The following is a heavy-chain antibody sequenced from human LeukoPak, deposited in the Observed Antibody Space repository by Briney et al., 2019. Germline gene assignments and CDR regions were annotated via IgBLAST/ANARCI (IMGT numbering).Heavy chain of an antibody. CDR2: IIPILGIA. CDR3: AETFCSSTSCPGG. J-gene: IGHJ4*02. CDR1: GGTFSSYA. V-gene: IGHV1-69*04. D-gene: IGHD2-2*01. Sequence: SVKVSCKASGGTFSSYAISWVRQAPGQGLEWMGRIIPILGIANYAQKFQGRVTITADKSTSTAYMELRSLRSDDTAVYYCAETFCSSTSCPGGWGQGTLVTVSS.